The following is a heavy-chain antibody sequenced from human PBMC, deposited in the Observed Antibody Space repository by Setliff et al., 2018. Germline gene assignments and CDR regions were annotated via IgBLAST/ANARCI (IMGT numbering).Heavy chain of an antibody. D-gene: IGHD3-10*01. Sequence: PSETLSLTCTVSGGSISSGSYYWSWIRHPAGKGLEWIGRVYTNGGSDYNPFLKSRVSISLDTSKNQFSLRLISVTAADTAVYYCARRWNFGPYGSGIHDAFDMWGQGTMVTVSS. V-gene: IGHV4-61*02. CDR2: VYTNGGS. J-gene: IGHJ3*02. CDR3: ARRWNFGPYGSGIHDAFDM. CDR1: GGSISSGSYY.